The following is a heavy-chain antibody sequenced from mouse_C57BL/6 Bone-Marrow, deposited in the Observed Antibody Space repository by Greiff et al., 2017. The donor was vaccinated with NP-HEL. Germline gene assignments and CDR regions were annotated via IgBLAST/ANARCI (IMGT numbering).Heavy chain of an antibody. CDR3: ARLRYGNEDY. V-gene: IGHV1-69*01. Sequence: VQLQQPGAELVMPGASVKLSCKASGYTFTSYWMHWVKQRPGQGLEWIGEIDPSDSYTNYNQKFKGKSTLTVDKSSSTAYMQLSSLTSEDAAVYYCARLRYGNEDYWGQGTTLTVSS. CDR1: GYTFTSYW. D-gene: IGHD2-10*02. CDR2: IDPSDSYT. J-gene: IGHJ2*01.